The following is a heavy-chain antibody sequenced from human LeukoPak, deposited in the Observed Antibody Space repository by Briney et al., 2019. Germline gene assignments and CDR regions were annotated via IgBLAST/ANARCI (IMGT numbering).Heavy chain of an antibody. CDR1: GFTFSSYS. J-gene: IGHJ4*02. CDR2: ISSSSSTI. Sequence: GGSLRLSCAASGFTFSSYSMNWVRQAPGKGLEWVSYISSSSSTIYYADSVKGRFTISRDNAKNSLYLQMNSLRAEDTAVYYFARDHYGDKYFFDYWGQGTLVTVSS. D-gene: IGHD4-17*01. CDR3: ARDHYGDKYFFDY. V-gene: IGHV3-48*01.